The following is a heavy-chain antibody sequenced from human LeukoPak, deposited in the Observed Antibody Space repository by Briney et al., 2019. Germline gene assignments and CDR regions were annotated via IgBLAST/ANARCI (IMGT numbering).Heavy chain of an antibody. CDR1: GFTFSSYG. Sequence: PGGSLRLSCAASGFTFSSYGTHWVRQAPGKGLEWVAIIWYDGSNKYYADSVKGRFTISRDNSKNTFYLQMNSLRAEDTAVYYCARAREWLFDYWGQGTLVTVSA. CDR2: IWYDGSNK. V-gene: IGHV3-33*01. CDR3: ARAREWLFDY. J-gene: IGHJ4*02. D-gene: IGHD3-3*01.